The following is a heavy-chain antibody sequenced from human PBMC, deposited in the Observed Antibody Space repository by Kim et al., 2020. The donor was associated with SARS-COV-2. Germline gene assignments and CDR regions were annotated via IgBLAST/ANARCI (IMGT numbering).Heavy chain of an antibody. Sequence: AQKLQGRVTMTPDTSTSTAYMELRSLRSDDTAVYYCARDLVVVAATGWFDPWGQGTLVTVSS. D-gene: IGHD2-15*01. CDR3: ARDLVVVAATGWFDP. V-gene: IGHV1-18*01. J-gene: IGHJ5*02.